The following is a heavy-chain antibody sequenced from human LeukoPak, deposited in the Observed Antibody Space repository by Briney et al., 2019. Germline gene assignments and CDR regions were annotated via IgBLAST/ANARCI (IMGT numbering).Heavy chain of an antibody. CDR3: ARSGLYYDILTGYYGY. CDR2: ISYDGSNK. D-gene: IGHD3-9*01. CDR1: GFTFGSYA. J-gene: IGHJ4*02. V-gene: IGHV3-30*04. Sequence: GGSLRLSCAASGFTFGSYAMHWVRQAPGKGLEWVAVISYDGSNKYYADSVKGRFTISRDNSKNTLYLQMNSLRAEDTAVYYCARSGLYYDILTGYYGYWGQGTLVTVSS.